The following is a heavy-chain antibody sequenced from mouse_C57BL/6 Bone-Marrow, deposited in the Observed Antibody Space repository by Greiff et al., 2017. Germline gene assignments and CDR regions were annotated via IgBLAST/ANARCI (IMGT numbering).Heavy chain of an antibody. CDR2: IRSKSSNYAT. D-gene: IGHD1-1*01. J-gene: IGHJ4*01. CDR1: GFTFNTYA. V-gene: IGHV10-3*01. Sequence: DVMLVESGGGLVQPKGSLKLSCAASGFTFNTYAMHWVRQAPGKGLEWVARIRSKSSNYATYYADSVKDRFTISRDDSQSMLYLQMNNLKTEDTAMYYCVREGYYGSSSAMDYWGQGTSVTVSS. CDR3: VREGYYGSSSAMDY.